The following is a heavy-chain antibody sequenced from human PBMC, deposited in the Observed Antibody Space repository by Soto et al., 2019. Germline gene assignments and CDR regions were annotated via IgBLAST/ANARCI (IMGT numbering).Heavy chain of an antibody. CDR2: ISYDGREK. V-gene: IGHV3-30*18. J-gene: IGHJ4*02. Sequence: GGSLRLSCAASGFTFNTYGMHWLRQAPGKGLEWVAVISYDGREKYYADSVKGRFIISRDNSKNTLYLQMNSLRAEDTAIYYCAKSPNFYCSSPYCYTFYFDFWGQGALVTVSS. D-gene: IGHD2-2*02. CDR3: AKSPNFYCSSPYCYTFYFDF. CDR1: GFTFNTYG.